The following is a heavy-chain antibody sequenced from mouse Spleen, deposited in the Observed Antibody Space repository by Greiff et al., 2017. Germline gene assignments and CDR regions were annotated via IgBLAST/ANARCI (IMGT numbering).Heavy chain of an antibody. CDR1: GFTFSSYA. CDR3: ARDEGVYYFDY. V-gene: IGHV5-4*01. CDR2: ISDGGSYT. J-gene: IGHJ2*01. Sequence: EVQLVESGGGLVKPGGSLKLSCAASGFTFSSYAMSWVRQTPEKRLEWVATISDGGSYTYYPDNVKGRFTISRDNAKNNLYLQMSHLKSEDTAMYYCARDEGVYYFDYWGQGTTLTVSS.